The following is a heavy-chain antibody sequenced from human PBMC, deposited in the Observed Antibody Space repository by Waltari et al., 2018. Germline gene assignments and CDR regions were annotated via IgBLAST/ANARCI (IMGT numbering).Heavy chain of an antibody. Sequence: QLVESGGNLVEPGGSLSLSCAASGFAFRNYEMNWVRQAPGKGLELVSYLSGDESKVFYAESVKGRFTISRDDAKNSLYLHMSSLRDEDTAVYYCAREFSGSFDYMDVWGKGTTVTVSS. CDR2: LSGDESKV. CDR1: GFAFRNYE. J-gene: IGHJ6*03. V-gene: IGHV3-48*03. D-gene: IGHD1-26*01. CDR3: AREFSGSFDYMDV.